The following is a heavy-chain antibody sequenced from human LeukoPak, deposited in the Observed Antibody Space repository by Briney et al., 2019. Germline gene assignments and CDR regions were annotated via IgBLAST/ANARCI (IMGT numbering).Heavy chain of an antibody. CDR3: VRQERPDFDY. V-gene: IGHV6-1*01. Sequence: SQTLSLTCVISGDSVSGSSVAWNWIRQSPARGLEWLGRAYYRSKWHIDYAVSVSGRITISPDTSKNQVSLQLNSVTPEDTAVYYCVRQERPDFDYWGQRTLVTVSA. CDR1: GDSVSGSSVA. J-gene: IGHJ4*02. CDR2: AYYRSKWHI.